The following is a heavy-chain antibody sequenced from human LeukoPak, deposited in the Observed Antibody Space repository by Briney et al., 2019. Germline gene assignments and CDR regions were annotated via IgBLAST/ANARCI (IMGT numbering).Heavy chain of an antibody. J-gene: IGHJ5*02. CDR2: IYTTGST. D-gene: IGHD6-19*01. V-gene: IGHV4-61*02. Sequence: PSETLSLTCTVSGGSININTYYWGWIRQPAGKGLEWIGRIYTTGSTNYNPSLKSRVTMSVDTSKNQFSLNLSSVTAADTAVYYCARGPPYSSGVNLWGQGTLVTVSS. CDR3: ARGPPYSSGVNL. CDR1: GGSININTYY.